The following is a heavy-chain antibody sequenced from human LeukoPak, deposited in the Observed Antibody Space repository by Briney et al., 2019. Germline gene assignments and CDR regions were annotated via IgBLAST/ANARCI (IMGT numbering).Heavy chain of an antibody. CDR1: GYSISSGYY. J-gene: IGHJ5*02. CDR3: ARVLSGWFDP. D-gene: IGHD6-25*01. Sequence: PSETLSLTCTVSGYSISSGYYWGWIRQPPGKGLEWIGSIYHSGSTYYNPSLKSRVTISVDTSKNQFSLKLSSVTAADTAVYYCARVLSGWFDPWGQGTLVTVSS. V-gene: IGHV4-38-2*02. CDR2: IYHSGST.